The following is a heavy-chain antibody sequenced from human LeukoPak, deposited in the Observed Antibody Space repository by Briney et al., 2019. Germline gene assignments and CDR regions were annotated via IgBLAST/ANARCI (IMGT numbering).Heavy chain of an antibody. J-gene: IGHJ4*02. Sequence: SVTVSCKASGGTFISYAISWVRQPPGQGLEWMGGIIPIFGTANYAQKFQDRVTITTDESTSTAYMELRSLRSEDTAVYYSARDGLVGATYIDYWGQGTLVTVSA. CDR2: IIPIFGTA. V-gene: IGHV1-69*05. D-gene: IGHD1-26*01. CDR1: GGTFISYA. CDR3: ARDGLVGATYIDY.